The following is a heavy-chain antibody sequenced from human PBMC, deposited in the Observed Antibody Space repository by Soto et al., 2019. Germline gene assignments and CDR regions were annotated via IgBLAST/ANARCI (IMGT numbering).Heavy chain of an antibody. CDR1: GFTFSSYA. V-gene: IGHV3-30-3*01. J-gene: IGHJ4*02. CDR2: ISYDGSNK. D-gene: IGHD3-22*01. CDR3: AKEVRSMIVVVITSFDY. Sequence: AGGSLRLSCAASGFTFSSYAMHWVRQAPGKGLEWVAVISYDGSNKYYADSVKGRFTISRDNSKNTLYLQMNSLRAEDTAVYYCAKEVRSMIVVVITSFDYWGQGTLVTVSS.